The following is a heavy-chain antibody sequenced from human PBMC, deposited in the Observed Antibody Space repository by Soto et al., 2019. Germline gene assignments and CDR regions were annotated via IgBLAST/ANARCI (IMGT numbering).Heavy chain of an antibody. J-gene: IGHJ6*02. CDR1: GFSFSNAW. Sequence: GVLRLSCAASGFSFSNAWMSWVRQLPGKGLEWVGHIKSKTDGGTADYAAPVKGRFTISRDDSKNTLYLQMTSLRTEDTALYYCAKLDEGGLQYAYYAMDVWGQGTTVTVSS. CDR2: IKSKTDGGTA. CDR3: AKLDEGGLQYAYYAMDV. V-gene: IGHV3-15*01. D-gene: IGHD2-15*01.